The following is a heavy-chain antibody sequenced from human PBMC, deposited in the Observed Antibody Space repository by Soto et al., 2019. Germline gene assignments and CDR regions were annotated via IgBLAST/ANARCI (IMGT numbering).Heavy chain of an antibody. Sequence: PSETLSLTCTVSGGSIRSYYLGWIRQPPGKRLEWIGNIYYSGSTNYSPSLKSRVTISVDTSKNQFSLKLSSVTAADTAVYFCARFNYFDYWGQGTLVTVSS. CDR1: GGSIRSYY. CDR3: ARFNYFDY. J-gene: IGHJ4*02. V-gene: IGHV4-59*01. CDR2: IYYSGST.